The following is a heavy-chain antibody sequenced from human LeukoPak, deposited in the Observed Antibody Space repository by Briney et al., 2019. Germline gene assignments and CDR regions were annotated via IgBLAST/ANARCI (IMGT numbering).Heavy chain of an antibody. CDR2: IYYSGST. J-gene: IGHJ4*02. D-gene: IGHD5-18*01. CDR1: GGSISSSSYY. Sequence: SETLSLTCTVSGGSISSSSYYWGWIRQPPGKGLEWIGSIYYSGSTYYNPSLKSRVTISVDTPKNQFSLKLNSVTAADTAVYYCARVGSGYSYGPFDYWGQGTLVTVSS. CDR3: ARVGSGYSYGPFDY. V-gene: IGHV4-39*07.